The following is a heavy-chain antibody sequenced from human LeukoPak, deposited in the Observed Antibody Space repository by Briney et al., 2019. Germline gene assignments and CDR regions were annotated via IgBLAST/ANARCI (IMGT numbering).Heavy chain of an antibody. J-gene: IGHJ6*02. CDR2: IIPILGIA. Sequence: SVKVSCKASGYTFTGYYMHWVRQAPGQGLEWMGRIIPILGIANYAQKFQGRVTITADKSTSTAYMELSSLRSEDAAVYYCARREYYDFWSGYYPKVGDYYYYYGMDVWGQGTTVTVSS. V-gene: IGHV1-69*02. CDR1: GYTFTGYY. CDR3: ARREYYDFWSGYYPKVGDYYYYYGMDV. D-gene: IGHD3-3*01.